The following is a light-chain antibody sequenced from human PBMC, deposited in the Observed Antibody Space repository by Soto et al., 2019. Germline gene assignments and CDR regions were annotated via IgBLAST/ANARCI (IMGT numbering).Light chain of an antibody. Sequence: QSVLTQPPSASGSPGQSVTIYCTGTSSDVGDYNYVSWYQQHPGKAPKLMIYEVTKRPSGVPDRFSGSKSGNTASLTVSGLQAEDEADYYCSADAGINNLVFGGGTKLTVL. CDR1: SSDVGDYNY. V-gene: IGLV2-8*01. J-gene: IGLJ2*01. CDR3: SADAGINNLV. CDR2: EVT.